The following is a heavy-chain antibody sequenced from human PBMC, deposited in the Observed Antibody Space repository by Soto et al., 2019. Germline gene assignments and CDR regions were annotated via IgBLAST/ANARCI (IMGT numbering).Heavy chain of an antibody. D-gene: IGHD2-15*01. J-gene: IGHJ3*02. V-gene: IGHV3-23*01. Sequence: EVQLLESGGGLVQPGGSLRLSCAASGFTFSSYAMSAVRQARGKGMGWVSAISGSGGSTYYADSVKGRFTISRDQSKNTLYLQMNSLSSEDTAVYYCAKATATLVKPGDALDIWGQGTMVTVSS. CDR2: ISGSGGST. CDR1: GFTFSSYA. CDR3: AKATATLVKPGDALDI.